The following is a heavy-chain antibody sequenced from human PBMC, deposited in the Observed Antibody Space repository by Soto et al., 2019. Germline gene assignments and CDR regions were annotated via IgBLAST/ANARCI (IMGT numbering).Heavy chain of an antibody. Sequence: QVQLVESGGGVVQPGRSLRLSCAASGFTFSSYGMHWVRQAPGKGLEWVAVIWYDGSNKYYADSVKGRFTISRDNSKNTLYLQMNSLRAEDTAVYYCARESAGFDPWGQGTLVTVSS. J-gene: IGHJ5*02. CDR3: ARESAGFDP. CDR1: GFTFSSYG. D-gene: IGHD3-3*01. CDR2: IWYDGSNK. V-gene: IGHV3-33*01.